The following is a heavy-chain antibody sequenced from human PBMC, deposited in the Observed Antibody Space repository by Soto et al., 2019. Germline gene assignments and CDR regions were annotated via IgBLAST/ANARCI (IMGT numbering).Heavy chain of an antibody. CDR2: IYYSGST. CDR1: GGSISSGGYY. V-gene: IGHV4-31*03. J-gene: IGHJ5*02. Sequence: QVQLQESGPGLVKPSQTLSLTCTVSGGSISSGGYYWSWIRQHPGKGLEWIGYIYYSGSTYYNPSLTSRVTTSVDTSKNQFSLKLSSVTAADTAVYYCAREGLLGISAGFDPWGQGTLVTVSS. CDR3: AREGLLGISAGFDP. D-gene: IGHD2-15*01.